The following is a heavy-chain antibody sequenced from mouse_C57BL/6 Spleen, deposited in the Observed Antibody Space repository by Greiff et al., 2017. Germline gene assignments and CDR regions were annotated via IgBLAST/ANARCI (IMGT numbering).Heavy chain of an antibody. J-gene: IGHJ3*01. D-gene: IGHD3-2*02. Sequence: VKQSCKASGYTFTSYWMHWVKQRPGQGLEWIGEIDPSDSYTNYNQKFKGKSTLTVDKSSSTAYMQLSSLTSEDSAVYYCARGTAQATSLAYWGQGTLVTVSA. V-gene: IGHV1-69*01. CDR1: GYTFTSYW. CDR3: ARGTAQATSLAY. CDR2: IDPSDSYT.